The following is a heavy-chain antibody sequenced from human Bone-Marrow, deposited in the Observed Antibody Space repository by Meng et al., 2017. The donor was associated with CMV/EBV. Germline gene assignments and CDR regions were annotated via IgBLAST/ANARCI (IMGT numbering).Heavy chain of an antibody. CDR2: ISSSSSYI. D-gene: IGHD4-11*01. CDR3: ARLPVTTRYYYYGMDV. V-gene: IGHV3-21*01. CDR1: GFTFSSYS. Sequence: GESLKISCAASGFTFSSYSMNWVRQAPGKGLEWVSSISSSSSYIYYADSVKGRFTISRDNAKNSLYLQMNSLRAEDTAVYYCARLPVTTRYYYYGMDVWGQGTTVTVSS. J-gene: IGHJ6*02.